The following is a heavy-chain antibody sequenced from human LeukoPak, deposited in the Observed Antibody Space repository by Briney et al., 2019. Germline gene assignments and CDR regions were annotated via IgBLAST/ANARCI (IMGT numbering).Heavy chain of an antibody. D-gene: IGHD4-23*01. CDR2: IIPIFGTA. CDR1: GGTFSSYA. J-gene: IGHJ3*01. V-gene: IGHV1-69*05. Sequence: GASVKVSCKASGGTFSSYAISWVRQAPGQGLEWMGGIIPIFGTANYAQTLQGRITITRDMSTNTAYMELTSLRSDDTAVYYCAAEIYGGNTDCCTFDFWGPGTPVTVSS. CDR3: AAEIYGGNTDCCTFDF.